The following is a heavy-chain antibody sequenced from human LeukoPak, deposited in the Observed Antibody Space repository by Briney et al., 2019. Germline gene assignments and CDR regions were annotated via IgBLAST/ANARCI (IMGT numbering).Heavy chain of an antibody. CDR2: IYYSGST. Sequence: SETLSLTCTVSGGSISSYYWSWIRQPPGKGLEWIGYIYYSGSTNYNPSLKSRVSISVDTYKNQFSLKLSSVTAADAAVYYCARGGPRNQGGWFDPWGQGTLVTVSS. CDR1: GGSISSYY. V-gene: IGHV4-59*01. J-gene: IGHJ5*02. D-gene: IGHD2-15*01. CDR3: ARGGPRNQGGWFDP.